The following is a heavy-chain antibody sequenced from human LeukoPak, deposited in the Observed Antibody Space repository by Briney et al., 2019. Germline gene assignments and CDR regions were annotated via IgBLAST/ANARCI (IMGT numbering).Heavy chain of an antibody. D-gene: IGHD2-15*01. V-gene: IGHV4-4*07. CDR3: ASQYCSGGSCDAFDI. CDR1: GGSISSYY. Sequence: SSETLSLTCTVSGGSISSYYWSWIRQPAGKGLEWIGRIYTSGSTNYNPSLKSRVTMPVDTSKNQFSLKLSSVTAADTAVYYCASQYCSGGSCDAFDIWGQGTMVTVSS. J-gene: IGHJ3*02. CDR2: IYTSGST.